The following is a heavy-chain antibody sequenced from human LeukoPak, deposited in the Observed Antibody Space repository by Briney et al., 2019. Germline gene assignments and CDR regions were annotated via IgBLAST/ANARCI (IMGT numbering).Heavy chain of an antibody. V-gene: IGHV4-4*07. D-gene: IGHD6-13*01. CDR3: ARDPYSSSWSPCGRDAFDI. J-gene: IGHJ3*02. Sequence: PSETLSLTCTVSGGSISSYYWSWIRQPAGKGLEWIGRIYTSGSTNYNPSLKGRVTMSVDTSKNQFSLKLSSVTAADTAVYYCARDPYSSSWSPCGRDAFDIWGQGTMVTVSS. CDR2: IYTSGST. CDR1: GGSISSYY.